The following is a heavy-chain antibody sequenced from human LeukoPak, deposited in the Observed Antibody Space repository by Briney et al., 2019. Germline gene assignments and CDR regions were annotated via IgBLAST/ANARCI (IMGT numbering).Heavy chain of an antibody. V-gene: IGHV3-21*01. CDR3: ARIMVRGVIIPPYFDY. CDR2: ISSSSSYI. J-gene: IGHJ4*02. D-gene: IGHD3-10*01. Sequence: GGSLRLSCAASGFTFSSYSMNWARQAPGKGLEWVSSISSSSSYIYYADSVKGRFTISRDNAKNSLYLQMNSLRAEDTAVYYCARIMVRGVIIPPYFDYWGQGTLVTVSS. CDR1: GFTFSSYS.